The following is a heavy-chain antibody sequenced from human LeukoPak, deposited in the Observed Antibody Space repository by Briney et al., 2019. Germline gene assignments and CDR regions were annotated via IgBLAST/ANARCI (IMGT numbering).Heavy chain of an antibody. CDR2: ISSSGYTI. CDR3: VRGRSAGYFDY. V-gene: IGHV3-48*03. J-gene: IGHJ4*02. CDR1: GFTFSIYE. Sequence: GSLRLSCAVSGFTFSIYEMNWVRQAPGKGLEWVSYISSSGYTIYYADSVKGRFTISRDNAKHSMHLQMNSLRAEDTSVYYCVRGRSAGYFDYWGQGTLVTVSS.